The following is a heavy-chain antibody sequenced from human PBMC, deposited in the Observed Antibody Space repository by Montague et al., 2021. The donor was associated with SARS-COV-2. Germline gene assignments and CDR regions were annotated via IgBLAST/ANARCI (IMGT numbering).Heavy chain of an antibody. CDR2: FYRKGST. CDR1: VSWNAGAD. Sequence: SETLSLTCSRLVSWNAGADWKRIRQNPRKELEWNGDFYRKGSTDYNPSLKSRATISRDTSKNQFSLKVRSVTAADTAVYYCARETMTADAFDIWGQGTMVTVSS. V-gene: IGHV4-59*02. D-gene: IGHD1-14*01. J-gene: IGHJ3*02. CDR3: ARETMTADAFDI.